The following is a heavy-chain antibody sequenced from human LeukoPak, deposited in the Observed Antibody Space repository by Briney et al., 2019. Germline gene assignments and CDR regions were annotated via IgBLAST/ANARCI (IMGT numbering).Heavy chain of an antibody. CDR3: ARGADTRTYYDFWSGYLRTPYYYYGMDV. J-gene: IGHJ6*02. V-gene: IGHV4-30-2*01. CDR1: GDSINIDAYS. D-gene: IGHD3-3*01. Sequence: TSQTLSLTCTISGDSINIDAYSWSWIRQPPGKGLEWIGEINHSGSTNYNPSLKSRVTISVDTSKNQFSLKLSSVTAADTAVYYCARGADTRTYYDFWSGYLRTPYYYYGMDVWGQGTTVTVSS. CDR2: INHSGST.